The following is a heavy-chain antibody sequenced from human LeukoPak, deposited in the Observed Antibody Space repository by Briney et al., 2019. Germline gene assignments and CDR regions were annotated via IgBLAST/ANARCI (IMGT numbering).Heavy chain of an antibody. D-gene: IGHD2-2*01. J-gene: IGHJ6*02. Sequence: GGSLRLSCAASGFTFSNAWMSWVRQGPGKGLEWVGRIKSKTDGGTTDYAAPVKGRFTISRDDSKNTLYLQMNSLKTEDTAVYYCTRAHCSSTSCSNYYYYYGMDVWGQGTTVTVSS. V-gene: IGHV3-15*01. CDR3: TRAHCSSTSCSNYYYYYGMDV. CDR1: GFTFSNAW. CDR2: IKSKTDGGTT.